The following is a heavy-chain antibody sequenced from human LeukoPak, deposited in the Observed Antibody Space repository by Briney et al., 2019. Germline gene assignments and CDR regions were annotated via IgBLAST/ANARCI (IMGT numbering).Heavy chain of an antibody. Sequence: SETLSLTCTVSGGSISSSSYYWGWIRQPPGKGLEWIGSIYYSGSTYYNPSLKSRVTISVDTSKNQFSLKLSSVTAADTAVYYCARGPLEGAAGRVLYYFDYWGQGTLVTVSS. CDR3: ARGPLEGAAGRVLYYFDY. CDR2: IYYSGST. CDR1: GGSISSSSYY. V-gene: IGHV4-39*07. J-gene: IGHJ4*02. D-gene: IGHD6-13*01.